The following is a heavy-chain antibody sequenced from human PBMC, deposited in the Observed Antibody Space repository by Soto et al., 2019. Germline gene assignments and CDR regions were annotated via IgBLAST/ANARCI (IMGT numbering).Heavy chain of an antibody. CDR2: IIPLLNTP. CDR3: ARESSSPNYYYYGMDV. Sequence: QVQLVQSGAEVKKPGSSVKVSCRASGGTFSSYAVSWVRQAPEQGLEWMGVIIPLLNTPKYVEKFQGRVTITADASATTAYLELSSLTSEDTAVYYCARESSSPNYYYYGMDVWGQGTTVNVSS. J-gene: IGHJ6*02. D-gene: IGHD6-6*01. V-gene: IGHV1-69*01. CDR1: GGTFSSYA.